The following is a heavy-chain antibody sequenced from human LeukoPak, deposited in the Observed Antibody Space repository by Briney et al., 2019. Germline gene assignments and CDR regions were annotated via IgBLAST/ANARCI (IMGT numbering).Heavy chain of an antibody. CDR3: AKTRGYCSGGSCYPDWYFDL. V-gene: IGHV3-9*01. CDR2: ISWNSGSI. J-gene: IGHJ2*01. D-gene: IGHD2-15*01. Sequence: GGSLRLSCAASGFTFDDYAMHWVRQAPGKGLEWVSGISWNSGSIGYADSVKGRFTISRDNSKNTLYLQMNSLRAGDTAVYYCAKTRGYCSGGSCYPDWYFDLWGRGTLVTVSS. CDR1: GFTFDDYA.